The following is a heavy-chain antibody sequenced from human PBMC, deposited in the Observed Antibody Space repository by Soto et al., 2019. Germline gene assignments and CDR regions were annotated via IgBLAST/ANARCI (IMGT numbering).Heavy chain of an antibody. Sequence: PGGSLRLSCAASGFTFSSYAMSWVRQAPGKGLKWVSAISGSGGSTYYADSVKGRFTISRDNSKNTLYLQMNSLRAEDTAVYYCAKDLIIQLWRYFDYWGQGTLVTVSS. V-gene: IGHV3-23*01. D-gene: IGHD5-18*01. CDR3: AKDLIIQLWRYFDY. J-gene: IGHJ4*02. CDR1: GFTFSSYA. CDR2: ISGSGGST.